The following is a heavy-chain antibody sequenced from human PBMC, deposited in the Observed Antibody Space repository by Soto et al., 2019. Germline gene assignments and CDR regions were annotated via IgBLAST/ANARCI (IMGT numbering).Heavy chain of an antibody. V-gene: IGHV3-30*18. D-gene: IGHD3-9*01. CDR2: ISNDGSDK. CDR1: GFTFNSYG. CDR3: AKDRHNAVVYFFDY. J-gene: IGHJ4*02. Sequence: GGSLRLSCAASGFTFNSYGMHWVRQAPGKGLEWVAVISNDGSDKYYTDSVRGRFTISRDNSKNTLYLQMNSLRAEDTAVYYCAKDRHNAVVYFFDYWGQGTLVTVSS.